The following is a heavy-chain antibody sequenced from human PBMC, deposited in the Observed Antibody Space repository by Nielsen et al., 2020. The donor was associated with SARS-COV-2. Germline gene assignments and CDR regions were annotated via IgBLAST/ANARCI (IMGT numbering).Heavy chain of an antibody. V-gene: IGHV1-46*01. CDR1: GYAFTSYY. D-gene: IGHD6-13*01. CDR2: INPSISST. CDR3: ARTSAAGTY. Sequence: ASVKVSCKASGYAFTSYYIHWVRQAPGQALEWMGTINPSISSTEYAQKFQGRVTMTRDTSTSTVYMELSSLRSEDTAVYYCARTSAAGTYWGQGTLVTVSS. J-gene: IGHJ4*02.